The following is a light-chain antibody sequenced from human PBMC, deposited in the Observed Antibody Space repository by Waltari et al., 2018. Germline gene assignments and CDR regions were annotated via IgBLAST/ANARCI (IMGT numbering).Light chain of an antibody. J-gene: IGLJ3*02. CDR1: SSDVGNYNH. V-gene: IGLV2-18*02. CDR2: EVT. CDR3: SSSTSSITWV. Sequence: QSALTQPPSVSGSPGQSVTISCTGTSSDVGNYNHVSWYQQSPGTAPKLLIYEVTNQPSGVPDRFSGSKSGNTASLTISGLQAEDESDYYCSSSTSSITWVFGGGTKLTVL.